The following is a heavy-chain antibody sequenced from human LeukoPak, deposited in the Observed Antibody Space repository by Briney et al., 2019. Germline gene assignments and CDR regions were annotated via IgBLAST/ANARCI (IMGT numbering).Heavy chain of an antibody. V-gene: IGHV4-39*07. CDR1: GGSISSSSYY. D-gene: IGHD1-26*01. CDR2: IYYSGST. Sequence: PSETLSLTCTVSGGSISSSSYYWGWIRRPPGKGLEWIGNIYYSGSTLYNPSLKSRVTISVDTSKNQFSLKLSSVTAADTAVYYCARVGRRLGGFDPWGQGTLVTVSS. J-gene: IGHJ5*02. CDR3: ARVGRRLGGFDP.